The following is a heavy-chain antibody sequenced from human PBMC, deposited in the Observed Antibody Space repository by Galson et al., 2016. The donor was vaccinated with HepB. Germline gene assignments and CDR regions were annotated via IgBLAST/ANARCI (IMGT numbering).Heavy chain of an antibody. J-gene: IGHJ4*02. CDR3: VRSAFGDWHSV. D-gene: IGHD1-7*01. CDR2: ISGSGSVI. Sequence: SLRLSCAASGFAFVDFHMSWIRQAPGKGPQWVASISGSGSVIYYEDSVRGRFTISKDNAKNLLYLQSSSLRVEDTAVYYCVRSAFGDWHSVWGQGTKVTVSS. CDR1: GFAFVDFH. V-gene: IGHV3-11*01.